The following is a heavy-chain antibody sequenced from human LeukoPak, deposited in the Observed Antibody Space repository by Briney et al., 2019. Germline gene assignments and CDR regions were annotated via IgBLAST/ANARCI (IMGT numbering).Heavy chain of an antibody. Sequence: ASVKVSCKASDYTYTSYGISWVRQAPGQGLEWMGWISAYNGNTNYAQKLQGRVTMTTDTSTSTAYMELRSLRSDDTAVYYCARDLGIAVAGTADYWGQGTLVTVSS. CDR1: DYTYTSYG. CDR2: ISAYNGNT. D-gene: IGHD6-19*01. J-gene: IGHJ4*02. CDR3: ARDLGIAVAGTADY. V-gene: IGHV1-18*01.